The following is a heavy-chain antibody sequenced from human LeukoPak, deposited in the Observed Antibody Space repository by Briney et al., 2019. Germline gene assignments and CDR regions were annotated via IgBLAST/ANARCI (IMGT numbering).Heavy chain of an antibody. CDR1: GGSISSYY. Sequence: SETLSLTCTASGGSISSYYWSWIRQPPGKGLEWIGYINYSGSTNYNPSLESRVSISPDTSKNQFSLKVTSVTGADTAVYYCARRVYGGYLDYWGQGTLVTVSS. J-gene: IGHJ4*02. CDR3: ARRVYGGYLDY. V-gene: IGHV4-59*08. D-gene: IGHD4-23*01. CDR2: INYSGST.